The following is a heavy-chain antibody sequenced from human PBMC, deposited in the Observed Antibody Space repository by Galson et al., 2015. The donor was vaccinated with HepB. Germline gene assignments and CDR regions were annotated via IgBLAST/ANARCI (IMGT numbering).Heavy chain of an antibody. J-gene: IGHJ4*02. CDR1: GFTFSSYS. CDR2: ISSSSSYI. D-gene: IGHD3-9*01. CDR3: ASSYDILTGYYSVDY. V-gene: IGHV3-21*01. Sequence: SLRLSCAASGFTFSSYSMNWVRQAPGKGLKWVSSISSSSSYIYYADSVKGRFTISRDNAKNSLYLQMNSLRAEDTAVYYCASSYDILTGYYSVDYWGQRTLVTVSS.